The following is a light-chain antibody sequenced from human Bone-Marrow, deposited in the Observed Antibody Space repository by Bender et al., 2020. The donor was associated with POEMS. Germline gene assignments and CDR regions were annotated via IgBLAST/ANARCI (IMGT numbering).Light chain of an antibody. CDR1: RNDIGNYNF. CDR3: SSYTGSTILGVI. V-gene: IGLV2-14*01. J-gene: IGLJ2*01. Sequence: QSALTQPASVSGSPGQSITISCTGTRNDIGNYNFVSWYQHSPGQAPKLMIYEVTNRPSGVSDRFSGSKSGNTASLTISSLQAEDEADYYCSSYTGSTILGVIFGAGTKLTVL. CDR2: EVT.